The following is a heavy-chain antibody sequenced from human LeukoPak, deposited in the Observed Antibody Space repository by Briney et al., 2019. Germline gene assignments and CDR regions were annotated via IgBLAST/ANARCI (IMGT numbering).Heavy chain of an antibody. CDR1: GYTFTSYA. V-gene: IGHV1-3*01. J-gene: IGHJ4*02. D-gene: IGHD3-10*01. Sequence: ASVKVPCKASGYTFTSYAMHWVRQAPGQRLEWMGWINAGNGNTKYSQKFQGRVTITRDTSASTAYMELSSLRSEDTAVYYCARDLALLWFGELSHWGQGTLVTVSS. CDR2: INAGNGNT. CDR3: ARDLALLWFGELSH.